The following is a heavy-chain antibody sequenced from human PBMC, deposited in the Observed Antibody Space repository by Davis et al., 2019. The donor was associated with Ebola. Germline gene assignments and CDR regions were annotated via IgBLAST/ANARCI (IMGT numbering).Heavy chain of an antibody. V-gene: IGHV1-18*04. Sequence: ASVKVSCKASGYTFTSFGITWVRQAPGQGLEWVGWINTHNGNTNLAQKLHDRVTLTTDTSTSTAYMEMRSLRSDDTAVYYCARDLVSGWYICDSWGQGTLVSISS. CDR1: GYTFTSFG. CDR3: ARDLVSGWYICDS. CDR2: INTHNGNT. D-gene: IGHD6-19*01. J-gene: IGHJ4*02.